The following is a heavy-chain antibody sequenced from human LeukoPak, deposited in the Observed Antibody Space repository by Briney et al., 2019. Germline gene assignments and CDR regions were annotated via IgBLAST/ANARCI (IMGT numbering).Heavy chain of an antibody. CDR2: ISYEGSKK. J-gene: IGHJ4*02. CDR1: GFTFSDSG. CDR3: AKSIASAGDY. V-gene: IGHV3-30*18. D-gene: IGHD6-13*01. Sequence: GRSLRLSCAASGFTFSDSGMHWARQAPGKGLEWVAIISYEGSKKYYADSVKGRFTISRDNSKNTLFLQLNSLRAEDTAVYYCAKSIASAGDYWGQGTLVTVSS.